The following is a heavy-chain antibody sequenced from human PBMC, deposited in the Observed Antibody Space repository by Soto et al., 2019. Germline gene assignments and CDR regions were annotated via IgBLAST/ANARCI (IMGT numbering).Heavy chain of an antibody. J-gene: IGHJ6*03. CDR3: ARAVSHLGELSQVYYYYYMDV. CDR1: GYTFTSYY. D-gene: IGHD3-16*02. CDR2: INPSGGST. Sequence: ASVKVSCKASGYTFTSYYMHWVRQAPGQGLEWMGIINPSGGSTSYAQKFQGRVTMTRDTSTSTVYMELSSLRSEETAVYYCARAVSHLGELSQVYYYYYMDVWGKGTTVTVSS. V-gene: IGHV1-46*03.